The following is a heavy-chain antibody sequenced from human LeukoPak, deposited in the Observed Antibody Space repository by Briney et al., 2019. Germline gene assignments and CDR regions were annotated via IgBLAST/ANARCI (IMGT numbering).Heavy chain of an antibody. Sequence: TGGSRRLSCAASGFTFSSYSMNWVRQAPGKGLEWVSSISSSSSYIYYADSVKGRFTISRDNAKNSLYLQMNSLRAEDTAVYYCARALDYGDYLDYWGQGTLVTVSS. CDR2: ISSSSSYI. CDR1: GFTFSSYS. CDR3: ARALDYGDYLDY. J-gene: IGHJ4*02. V-gene: IGHV3-21*01. D-gene: IGHD4-17*01.